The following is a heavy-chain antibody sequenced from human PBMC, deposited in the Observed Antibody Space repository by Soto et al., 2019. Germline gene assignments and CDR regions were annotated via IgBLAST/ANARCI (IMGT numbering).Heavy chain of an antibody. J-gene: IGHJ4*02. V-gene: IGHV1-2*02. CDR3: ARELSGSGNYYKREY. CDR2: INPNSGGT. CDR1: GYTFTGYF. Sequence: ASVKVSCKASGYTFTGYFMHWVRQAPGQGLEWMGWINPNSGGTNYAQKFQGRVTMTRDTSISTAYMELSRLRSDDTAVYYCARELSGSGNYYKREYWGQGTRVTVSS. D-gene: IGHD3-10*01.